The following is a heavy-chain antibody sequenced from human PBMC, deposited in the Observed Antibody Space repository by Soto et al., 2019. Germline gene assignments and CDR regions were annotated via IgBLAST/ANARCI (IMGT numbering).Heavy chain of an antibody. V-gene: IGHV4-59*11. CDR2: IYYRGTT. CDR3: ARVPTH. Sequence: PSETLSLTCSVSGISTSNHYWTWIRKPPGQGPEWIGCIYYRGTTNYNASFNSRVTISVDTSKNQFSLKLTSVTTADTAVYYCARVPTHWGQGTLVTVSS. J-gene: IGHJ4*02. CDR1: GISTSNHY.